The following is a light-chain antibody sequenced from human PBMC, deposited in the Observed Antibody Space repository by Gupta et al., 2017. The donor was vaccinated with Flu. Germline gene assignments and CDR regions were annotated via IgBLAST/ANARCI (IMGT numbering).Light chain of an antibody. Sequence: DIQMTQSPSTLSASVGDRVTITCRASQSISTWLAWYQQKPGKAPKLLIYKASSWQSGVPSRFSGSGSGTEFTLTVSSRQPDDFANYYCQQDDVYQTFGQGTKVEIK. CDR1: QSISTW. J-gene: IGKJ1*01. CDR2: KAS. V-gene: IGKV1-5*03. CDR3: QQDDVYQT.